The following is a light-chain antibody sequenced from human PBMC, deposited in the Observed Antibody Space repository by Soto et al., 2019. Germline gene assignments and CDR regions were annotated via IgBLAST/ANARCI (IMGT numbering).Light chain of an antibody. CDR2: DVS. CDR3: CSYAGSHVI. V-gene: IGLV2-23*02. J-gene: IGLJ2*01. CDR1: SSDVGSYNL. Sequence: QSALTQPASVSGSPGQSITISCAGTSSDVGSYNLVSWFQQHPDRAPKLLIYDVSERPSGVSNRFSGSKSGNTASLTISGLQAEDEGDYYCCSYAGSHVIFGGGTQLTVL.